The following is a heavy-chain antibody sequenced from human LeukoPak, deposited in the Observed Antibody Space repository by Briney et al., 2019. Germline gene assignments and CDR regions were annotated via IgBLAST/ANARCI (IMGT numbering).Heavy chain of an antibody. CDR1: GFTFSSYA. D-gene: IGHD3-9*01. CDR3: AKDRAVTSTGYDY. V-gene: IGHV3-23*01. Sequence: GGSLRLSCAASGFTFSSYAMSWVRQAPGKGLEWVSAISGSGGSTYYADSVKGRLTISRDNSKNTLYLQMNSLRAEDTAVYYCAKDRAVTSTGYDYWGQGTLVTVSS. CDR2: ISGSGGST. J-gene: IGHJ4*02.